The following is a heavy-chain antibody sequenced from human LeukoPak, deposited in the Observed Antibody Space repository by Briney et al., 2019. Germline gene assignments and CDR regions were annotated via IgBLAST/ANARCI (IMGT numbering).Heavy chain of an antibody. D-gene: IGHD5-12*01. V-gene: IGHV3-7*01. J-gene: IGHJ4*02. Sequence: GGSLRLSCTASGFTFSRYWMIWVRQAPGKGLEWVANIKRDGSEKYYVDSVKGRFTISRDNAKSSLYLQMNSLRAEDTAVYYCARGSGYDLSDIDYWGQGTLVTVSS. CDR1: GFTFSRYW. CDR3: ARGSGYDLSDIDY. CDR2: IKRDGSEK.